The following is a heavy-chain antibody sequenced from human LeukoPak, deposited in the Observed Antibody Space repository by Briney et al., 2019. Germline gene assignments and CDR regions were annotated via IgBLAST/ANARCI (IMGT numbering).Heavy chain of an antibody. CDR3: ARVTAAGTWTFDI. CDR2: MNPNSGNT. V-gene: IGHV1-8*01. D-gene: IGHD6-13*01. CDR1: GYTFIIND. J-gene: IGHJ3*02. Sequence: ASVKVSCKASGYTFIINDINWVRQATGQGLEWMGWMNPNSGNTGYAQKFQGRVTMTRNTSISTAYMELTDLRSEDTAVYYCARVTAAGTWTFDIWGQGTTVTVSS.